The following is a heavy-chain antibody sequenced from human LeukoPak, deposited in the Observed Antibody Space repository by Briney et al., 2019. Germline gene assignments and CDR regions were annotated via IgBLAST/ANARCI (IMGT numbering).Heavy chain of an antibody. Sequence: GGSLRLPCAASGFGFTSHGMNWVRQTPGKGLEWVAFIRSDGSNKYYADSVKGRFIVYRDNSKNTLYLQMSSLTAKDTAAYYCAKDRSIGTYYTFDSWGQGTLVTVSS. CDR2: IRSDGSNK. V-gene: IGHV3-30*02. CDR1: GFGFTSHG. CDR3: AKDRSIGTYYTFDS. D-gene: IGHD1-26*01. J-gene: IGHJ4*02.